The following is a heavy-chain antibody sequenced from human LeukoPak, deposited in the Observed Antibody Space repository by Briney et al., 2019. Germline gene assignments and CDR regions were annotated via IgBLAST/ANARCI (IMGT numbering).Heavy chain of an antibody. CDR1: GFTFSSYT. CDR2: ILSDSGTTI. V-gene: IGHV3-48*04. Sequence: PGGSLRLSCATTGFTFSSYTMNWVRQAPGKGLEWISSILSDSGTTIHYADSVKSRFTISRDDAKNSLYLQMNSLRVEDTAVYYCVRGTSHPVWGQGTTVTVSS. J-gene: IGHJ3*01. CDR3: VRGTSHPV. D-gene: IGHD1-14*01.